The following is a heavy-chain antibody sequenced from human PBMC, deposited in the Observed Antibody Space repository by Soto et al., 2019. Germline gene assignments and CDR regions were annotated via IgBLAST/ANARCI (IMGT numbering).Heavy chain of an antibody. D-gene: IGHD3-10*01. J-gene: IGHJ6*02. CDR3: ARRSEDHYGSEKYYGLDV. CDR1: GYTFTNNW. V-gene: IGHV5-51*01. CDR2: IYSGDSDT. Sequence: GASLKISCKGSGYTFTNNWVGWVRQMPGKGLEWMGIIYSGDSDTRYSRSFQGQVTISVDKSIATAYLPWSSLKASDTAMYYCARRSEDHYGSEKYYGLDVWGQGTTVTVSS.